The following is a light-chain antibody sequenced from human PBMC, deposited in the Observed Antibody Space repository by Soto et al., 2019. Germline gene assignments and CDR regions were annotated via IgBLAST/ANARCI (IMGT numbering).Light chain of an antibody. J-gene: IGKJ1*01. CDR2: GAS. CDR3: QQYNTRPPWT. V-gene: IGKV3-15*01. Sequence: EIVMTQSPATLSVSPGERATLSCRASQSVSSNLAWYQQKPGQAPRLLIHGASTRAAGLPARFSGSGSGTEFTLTISSLQSEDFAIYYCQQYNTRPPWTFGQGIKVEIK. CDR1: QSVSSN.